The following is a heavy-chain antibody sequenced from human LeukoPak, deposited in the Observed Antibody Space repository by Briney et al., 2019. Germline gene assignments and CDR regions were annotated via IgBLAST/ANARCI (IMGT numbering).Heavy chain of an antibody. D-gene: IGHD3-10*01. CDR3: ARERGVKGLDI. Sequence: GGSLRLSCAASGFTVSSNYMSWVRQAPGKGLEWVSVYSGGSTYYADSVKGRFTISRDNSKNTLYLQMNSLRAEDTAVYYCARERGVKGLDIWGQGTMVTVSS. J-gene: IGHJ3*02. CDR1: GFTVSSNY. V-gene: IGHV3-53*01. CDR2: YSGGST.